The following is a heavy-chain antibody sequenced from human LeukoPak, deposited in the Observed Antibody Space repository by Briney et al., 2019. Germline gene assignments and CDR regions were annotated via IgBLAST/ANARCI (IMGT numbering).Heavy chain of an antibody. J-gene: IGHJ5*02. CDR3: ARGELGYCSSTSCYRLDP. CDR1: GDSISSGSYY. Sequence: PSQTLSLTCTVSGDSISSGSYYWSWIRQPAGKGLEWIGRIYTSGSTNYNPSLKSRVTMSVDTSKNQFSLKLSSVTAADTAVYYCARGELGYCSSTSCYRLDPWGQGTLVTVSS. V-gene: IGHV4-61*02. CDR2: IYTSGST. D-gene: IGHD2-2*02.